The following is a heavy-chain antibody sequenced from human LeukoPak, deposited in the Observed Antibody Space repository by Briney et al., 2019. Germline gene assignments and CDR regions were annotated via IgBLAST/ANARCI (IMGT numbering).Heavy chain of an antibody. V-gene: IGHV1-2*02. CDR3: ARDWNRDGYNSHY. CDR2: INPNSGGT. D-gene: IGHD5-24*01. J-gene: IGHJ4*02. Sequence: ASVKVSCKASGYTFTAYYMHWVRQAPGQGLEWMGWINPNSGGTSYAQKFQGRVTMTRDTSISTAYMELSRLRSDDTAVYYCARDWNRDGYNSHYWGQGTLVTVSS. CDR1: GYTFTAYY.